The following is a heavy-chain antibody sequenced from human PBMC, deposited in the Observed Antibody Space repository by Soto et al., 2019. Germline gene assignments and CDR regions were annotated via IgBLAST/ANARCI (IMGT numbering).Heavy chain of an antibody. Sequence: PSETLSLTCTVSGGSISSGGYYWSWIRQPPGKGLEWIGYIYHSGSTYYNPSLKSRVTISVDRSKNQFSLKLSSVTAADTAVYYCARGRDYYDTQNWFDPWGQGTLVTVSS. V-gene: IGHV4-30-2*01. CDR2: IYHSGST. J-gene: IGHJ5*02. CDR1: GGSISSGGYY. D-gene: IGHD3-22*01. CDR3: ARGRDYYDTQNWFDP.